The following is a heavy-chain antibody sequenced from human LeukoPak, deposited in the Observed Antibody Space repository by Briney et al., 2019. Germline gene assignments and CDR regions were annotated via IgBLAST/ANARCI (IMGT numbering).Heavy chain of an antibody. Sequence: SETLSLTCAVNGGSFSGYYWSWIRQPPGKGLEWIGEINHSGSTDYNPSLKSRATISVDTSKNQFSLKLSSVTAADTAVYYCARGTGGYQLLLYYWGQGTLLTVSS. CDR2: INHSGST. CDR1: GGSFSGYY. D-gene: IGHD2-2*01. V-gene: IGHV4-34*01. J-gene: IGHJ4*02. CDR3: ARGTGGYQLLLYY.